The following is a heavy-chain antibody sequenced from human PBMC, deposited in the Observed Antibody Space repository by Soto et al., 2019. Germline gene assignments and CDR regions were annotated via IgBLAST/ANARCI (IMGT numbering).Heavy chain of an antibody. J-gene: IGHJ6*02. CDR3: ARDTRYSGYDYPYYYYGMDV. CDR2: ISAYNGNT. Sequence: ASVKVSCKASGYTCTSYGISWVRQAPGQGLEWMGWISAYNGNTNYAQKLQGRVTMTTDTSTSTAYMELRSLRSDDTAVYYCARDTRYSGYDYPYYYYGMDVWGQGTTVTVSS. V-gene: IGHV1-18*04. CDR1: GYTCTSYG. D-gene: IGHD5-12*01.